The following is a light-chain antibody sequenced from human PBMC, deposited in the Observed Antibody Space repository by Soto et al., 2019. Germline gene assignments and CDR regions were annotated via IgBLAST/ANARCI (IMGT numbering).Light chain of an antibody. CDR3: ATWDDSLNGFYV. CDR1: SSNIGSNT. V-gene: IGLV1-44*01. CDR2: RNN. Sequence: QSVLTQPPSASGTPGQRVTISCSGSSSNIGSNTVNWYQQRAGTAPKLLIYRNNQRPSGVPDRFSGSKSGTSASLAISGLRSDDEADYFCATWDDSLNGFYVFGTGTKVTVL. J-gene: IGLJ1*01.